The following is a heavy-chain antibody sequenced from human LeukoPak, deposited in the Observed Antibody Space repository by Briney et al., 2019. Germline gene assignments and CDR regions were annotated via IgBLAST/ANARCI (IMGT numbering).Heavy chain of an antibody. D-gene: IGHD2-15*01. CDR1: GFTFSSSS. Sequence: GGSLRLSCAASGFTFSSSSMNWVRQAPGKGLEWVSYISSSSTTIYYADSVKGRFTISRDNAKNSLYLQMNSLRDEDTAVYFCARDPSFLYCSGGSCYSYWGQGTLVTVSS. CDR2: ISSSSTTI. J-gene: IGHJ4*02. V-gene: IGHV3-48*02. CDR3: ARDPSFLYCSGGSCYSY.